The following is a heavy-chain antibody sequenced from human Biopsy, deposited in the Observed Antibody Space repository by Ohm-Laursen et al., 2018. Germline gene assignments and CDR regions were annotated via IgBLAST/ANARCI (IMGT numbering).Heavy chain of an antibody. J-gene: IGHJ4*02. Sequence: ASVKVSCNASGYTFGNYGVTWVRQAPGQGLEWMGWISAYNNNNTNYAQKFQGRVTMTGDTSISTAYLALGSLRSADTAIYYCARDPLNGHKHFDYWGQGSLVTVSS. D-gene: IGHD2-8*01. CDR2: ISAYNNNNT. CDR3: ARDPLNGHKHFDY. V-gene: IGHV1-18*01. CDR1: GYTFGNYG.